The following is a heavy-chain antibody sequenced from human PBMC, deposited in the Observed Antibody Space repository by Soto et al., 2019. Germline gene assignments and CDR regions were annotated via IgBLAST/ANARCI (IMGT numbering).Heavy chain of an antibody. CDR1: GYSFTSYW. CDR2: IYPGDSDT. CDR3: ARHGTIRYYYYGMGV. J-gene: IGHJ6*01. D-gene: IGHD1-7*01. V-gene: IGHV5-51*01. Sequence: GESLQISCKGSGYSFTSYWIGWVRQMPGKGLEWMGIIYPGDSDTRYSPSFQGQVTIPADKSISTAYLQWSSLKASDTAMYYCARHGTIRYYYYGMGVWRQGTTVTDSS.